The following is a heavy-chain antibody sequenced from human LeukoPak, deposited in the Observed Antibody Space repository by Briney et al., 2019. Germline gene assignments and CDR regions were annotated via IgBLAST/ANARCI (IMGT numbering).Heavy chain of an antibody. J-gene: IGHJ4*02. CDR2: INHSGST. CDR1: GRSFSGYY. D-gene: IGHD3-22*01. Sequence: SETLSLTCAVYGRSFSGYYWSWIRQPPGEGLEWIGEINHSGSTNYNPSLKSRVTISVDTSKNQFSLKLSSVTAADTAVYYCARFNYYDSSGYYSNFDYWGQGTLVTVSS. CDR3: ARFNYYDSSGYYSNFDY. V-gene: IGHV4-34*01.